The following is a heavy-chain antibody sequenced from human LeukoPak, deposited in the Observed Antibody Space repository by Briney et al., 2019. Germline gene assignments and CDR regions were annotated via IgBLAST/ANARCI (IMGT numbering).Heavy chain of an antibody. CDR3: ARDSLGVGSYSIDP. CDR2: IYYSGST. J-gene: IGHJ5*02. CDR1: GGSISSSSYY. Sequence: PSETLSLTCTVSGGSISSSSYYWGWIRQPPGKGLEWIGSIYYSGSTYYNPSLKSRVTISVDTSKNQFSLKLSSVTAADTAVYYCARDSLGVGSYSIDPWGQGTLVTVSS. V-gene: IGHV4-39*07. D-gene: IGHD1-26*01.